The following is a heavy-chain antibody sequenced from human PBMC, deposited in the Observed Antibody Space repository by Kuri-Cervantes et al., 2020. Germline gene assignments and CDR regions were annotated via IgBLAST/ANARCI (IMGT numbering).Heavy chain of an antibody. CDR3: ASTLYYYDSSGRRNFDY. Sequence: GSLRLSCTVSGGSISGYYWNWIRQSPGKGLEWIGLIYYTGSTNYNPSLRSRVIISVDTSKNHFSLNLNSVTAADTAVYYCASTLYYYDSSGRRNFDYWGQGTLVTVSS. D-gene: IGHD3-22*01. J-gene: IGHJ4*02. CDR2: IYYTGST. CDR1: GGSISGYY. V-gene: IGHV4-59*01.